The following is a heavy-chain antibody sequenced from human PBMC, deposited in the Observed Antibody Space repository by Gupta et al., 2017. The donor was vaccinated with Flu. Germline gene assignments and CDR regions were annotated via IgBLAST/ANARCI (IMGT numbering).Heavy chain of an antibody. CDR2: IWYDGNNE. CDR1: GFTFRRNG. Sequence: QVQLVESGGGVVQPGGSLSVYCAASGFTFRRNGMHWVRPSPGKGLGGGAIIWYDGNNENYADVVKGRFTISRDNSKYTLYLQMNNLRAEDTAMYDCARWNLGYCTSIGCQGDALDIWGQGTMVTVSS. J-gene: IGHJ3*02. CDR3: ARWNLGYCTSIGCQGDALDI. D-gene: IGHD2-2*01. V-gene: IGHV3-33*01.